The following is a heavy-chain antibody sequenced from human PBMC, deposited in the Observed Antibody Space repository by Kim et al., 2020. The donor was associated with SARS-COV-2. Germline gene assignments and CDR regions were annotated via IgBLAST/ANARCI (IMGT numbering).Heavy chain of an antibody. Sequence: ASVKVSCKASGYTFTSYAMHWVRQAPGQRLEWMGWINAGNGNTKYSQKFQGRVTITRDTSASTAYMELSSLRSEDTAVYYCASPNYYGSGSYYNRRRNPRRDGMDVWGQGTTVTVSS. CDR1: GYTFTSYA. D-gene: IGHD3-10*01. CDR2: INAGNGNT. J-gene: IGHJ6*02. CDR3: ASPNYYGSGSYYNRRRNPRRDGMDV. V-gene: IGHV1-3*01.